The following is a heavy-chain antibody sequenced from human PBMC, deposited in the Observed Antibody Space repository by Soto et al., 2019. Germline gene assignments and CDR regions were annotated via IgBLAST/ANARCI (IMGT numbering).Heavy chain of an antibody. CDR3: AKDSYYYGSGPFDY. J-gene: IGHJ4*02. CDR1: GFTFSSYA. V-gene: IGHV3-23*01. Sequence: EVQLLESGGGLVQPGGSLRLSCGASGFTFSSYAMSWVRQAPGKGLEWVSAVSGSGGSTYYADSVKGRFTISRDNSKNTLYLQMNSLRAEDTAVYYCAKDSYYYGSGPFDYWGQGTLVTVSS. CDR2: VSGSGGST. D-gene: IGHD3-10*01.